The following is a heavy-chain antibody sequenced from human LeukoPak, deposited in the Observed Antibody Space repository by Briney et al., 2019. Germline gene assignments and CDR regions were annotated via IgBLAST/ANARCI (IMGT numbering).Heavy chain of an antibody. CDR2: ISGSGGST. CDR1: GFTFSSYA. V-gene: IGHV3-23*01. CDR3: AKDGPGIVGSFH. Sequence: GGSLRLSCAASGFTFSSYAMSWVRQAPGKGLEWVSAISGSGGSTYYADSVKGRFTISRDNSKNTLYLKMNSLRAEDTTVYYCAKDGPGIVGSFHWGQGTLVTVSS. D-gene: IGHD1-26*01. J-gene: IGHJ4*02.